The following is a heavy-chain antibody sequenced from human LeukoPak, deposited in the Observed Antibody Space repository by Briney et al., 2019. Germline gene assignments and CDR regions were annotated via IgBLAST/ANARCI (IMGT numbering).Heavy chain of an antibody. CDR3: AKDALYYYDSSGYYSYYFDY. V-gene: IGHV3-30*18. CDR2: ISYDGSNK. J-gene: IGHJ4*02. Sequence: GRSLRLSCAASGFTFSSYGMHWVRQAPGKGLEWVAVISYDGSNKYYADSVKGRFTISRDNSKNTLYLQMYSLRAEDTAVYYCAKDALYYYDSSGYYSYYFDYWGQGTLVTVSS. CDR1: GFTFSSYG. D-gene: IGHD3-22*01.